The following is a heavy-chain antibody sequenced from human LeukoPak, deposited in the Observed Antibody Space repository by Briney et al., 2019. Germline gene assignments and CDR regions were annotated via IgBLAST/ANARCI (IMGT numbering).Heavy chain of an antibody. CDR3: ARDRQQLVRGDYFDY. J-gene: IGHJ4*02. CDR2: IYYSGST. V-gene: IGHV4-39*07. Sequence: SETLSLTCTVSGGSISSSTYYWGWIRQPPGKGLEWIGSIYYSGSTYYNPSLKSRVTISIDTSKNQFSLKLSSVTAADTAVYYCARDRQQLVRGDYFDYWGQGTLVTVSS. D-gene: IGHD6-13*01. CDR1: GGSISSSTYY.